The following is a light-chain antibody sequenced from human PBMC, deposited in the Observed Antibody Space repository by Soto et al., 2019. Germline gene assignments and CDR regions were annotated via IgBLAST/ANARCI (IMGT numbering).Light chain of an antibody. V-gene: IGLV1-51*01. J-gene: IGLJ2*01. CDR1: SSTIGTNY. Sequence: SVLTQPPSVSAAPGQKVTISCSGSSSTIGTNYVSWYQHLPGTTPKLLINENDRRPSGIPDRFSGSKTGTSATLAITGLQTGDEAEYFCATWDTSLKGVVFGGGTKLTVL. CDR2: END. CDR3: ATWDTSLKGVV.